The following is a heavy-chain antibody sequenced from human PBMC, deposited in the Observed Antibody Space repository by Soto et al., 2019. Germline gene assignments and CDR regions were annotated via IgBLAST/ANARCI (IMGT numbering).Heavy chain of an antibody. CDR3: DRRGYYYDFDS. CDR2: IDWDDDK. J-gene: IGHJ4*02. D-gene: IGHD3-22*01. Sequence: SGPTLVNPTQTLTLTCTFSGFSLSTSRMYVSWIRQPPGKALEWLALIDWDDDKYYSKSLKTRLTVSKETHKTLVVLTMTNMDPVDTARYYCDRRGYYYDFDSWGQGTLVTVSS. V-gene: IGHV2-70*01. CDR1: GFSLSTSRMY.